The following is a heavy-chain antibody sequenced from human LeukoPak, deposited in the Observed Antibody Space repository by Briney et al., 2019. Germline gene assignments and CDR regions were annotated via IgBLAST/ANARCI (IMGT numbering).Heavy chain of an antibody. CDR1: GFTFSDYN. D-gene: IGHD3-22*01. CDR2: ISSSGSTI. Sequence: GGSLRLSSAASGFTFSDYNMRWIRQAPGKGLEWVSYISSSGSTIYYADSVKGRFTISRDNAKNSLYLQMNSLRVEDTAVYYCATLPYYYDSSGSYYFDYWGQGTLVTVSS. V-gene: IGHV3-11*04. CDR3: ATLPYYYDSSGSYYFDY. J-gene: IGHJ4*02.